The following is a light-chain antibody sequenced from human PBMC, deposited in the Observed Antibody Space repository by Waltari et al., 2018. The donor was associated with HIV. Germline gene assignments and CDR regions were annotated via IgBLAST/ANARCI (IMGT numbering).Light chain of an antibody. CDR2: DVR. J-gene: IGLJ2*01. CDR1: SRDVGSYNY. Sequence: QSALTQPRSLSGTHGQSVTIACTGTSRDVGSYNYVSWYQPHQGEAPNLILYDVREGPSGGPDRFSGSKSGTPASLTISALQAEDGADYYCCSYAGTYTFVVFGRGTKLTVL. V-gene: IGLV2-11*01. CDR3: CSYAGTYTFVV.